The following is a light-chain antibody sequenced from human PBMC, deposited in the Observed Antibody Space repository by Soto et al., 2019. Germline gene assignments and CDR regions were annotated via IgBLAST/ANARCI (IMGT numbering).Light chain of an antibody. V-gene: IGKV1-39*01. Sequence: DIQMTQSPSSLSASVGDRVTITCRASQSISSYLNWYQQKPGKAPKLLIYAASSLQSGVPSRFSGSGSCTDFIGSGSGTDFTLTLSSLQPEDFVTYYCPQSYRTPYTVGRGTKLEIK. CDR2: AAS. CDR3: PQSYRTPYT. CDR1: QSISSY. J-gene: IGKJ2*01.